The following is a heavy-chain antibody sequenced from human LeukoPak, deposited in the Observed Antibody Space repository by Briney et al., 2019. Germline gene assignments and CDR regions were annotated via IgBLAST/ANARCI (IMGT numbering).Heavy chain of an antibody. J-gene: IGHJ4*02. CDR2: IYYSGST. D-gene: IGHD3-3*01. V-gene: IGHV4-59*01. Sequence: SETLSLTCTVSGGSISSYYWSWIRQPPGKGLEWIGYIYYSGSTNYNPSLKSRVTISVDTSKNQFSLKLSSVTAADTAVYYCARGYDFWSGYSLDYWSQGTLVTVSS. CDR3: ARGYDFWSGYSLDY. CDR1: GGSISSYY.